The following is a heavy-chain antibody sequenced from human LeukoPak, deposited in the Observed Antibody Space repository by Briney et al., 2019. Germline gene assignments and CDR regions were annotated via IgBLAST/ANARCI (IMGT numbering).Heavy chain of an antibody. CDR1: GFTFDDYA. V-gene: IGHV3-9*01. D-gene: IGHD2-15*01. CDR3: ANLVKGDAFDI. Sequence: GGSLRLSCAASGFTFDDYAMPWVRQAPGKGLEWVSGISWNSGSIGYADSVKGRFTISRDNAKNSLYLQMNSLRAEDTALYYCANLVKGDAFDIWGQGTMVTVSS. J-gene: IGHJ3*02. CDR2: ISWNSGSI.